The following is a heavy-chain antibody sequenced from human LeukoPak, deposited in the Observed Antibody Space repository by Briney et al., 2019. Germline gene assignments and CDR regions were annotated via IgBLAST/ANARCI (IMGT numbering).Heavy chain of an antibody. J-gene: IGHJ4*02. D-gene: IGHD1-7*01. CDR1: GFTFSDYY. CDR2: IKQDGSEK. CDR3: ARTWDYAVDY. V-gene: IGHV3-7*01. Sequence: GGSLRLSCAASGFTFSDYYMSWVRQAPGKGLEWVANIKQDGSEKYYVDSVKGRFTISRDNAKNSLYLQMNSLRAEDTAVYYCARTWDYAVDYWGQGTLVTVSS.